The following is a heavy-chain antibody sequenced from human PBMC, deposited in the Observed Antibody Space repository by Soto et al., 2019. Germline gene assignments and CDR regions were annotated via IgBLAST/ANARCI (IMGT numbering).Heavy chain of an antibody. J-gene: IGHJ5*02. CDR1: GGSISSGDYY. Sequence: SETLSLTCTVSGGSISSGDYYWSWIRQPPGKGLEWIGYIYYSGSTYYNPSLKSRVTISVDTSKNQFSLKLSSVTAADTAVYYCARVLPGVTSNWFDPWGQGTLVTVSS. V-gene: IGHV4-30-4*01. CDR2: IYYSGST. D-gene: IGHD2-21*02. CDR3: ARVLPGVTSNWFDP.